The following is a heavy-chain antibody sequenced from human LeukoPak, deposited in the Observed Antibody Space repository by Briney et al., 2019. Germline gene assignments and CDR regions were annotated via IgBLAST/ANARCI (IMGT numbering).Heavy chain of an antibody. CDR2: IYSGGST. CDR1: GFTVSSNY. J-gene: IGHJ6*02. Sequence: GGSLRLSCAASGFTVSSNYMSWVRQAPGKGLEWVSVIYSGGSTYYADSVKGRFTISRDNSKNTLYLQMNSLRAEDTAVYYCARSPTAHSSGWYRAVGVRYGMDVWGQGTTVTVSS. D-gene: IGHD6-19*01. V-gene: IGHV3-66*01. CDR3: ARSPTAHSSGWYRAVGVRYGMDV.